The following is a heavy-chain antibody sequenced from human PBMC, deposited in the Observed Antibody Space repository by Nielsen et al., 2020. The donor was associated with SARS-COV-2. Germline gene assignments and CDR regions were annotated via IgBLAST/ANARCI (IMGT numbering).Heavy chain of an antibody. CDR1: GLSFSRYW. CDR2: INQDGSEK. CDR3: AKDYTSSRLRYYFDY. J-gene: IGHJ4*02. D-gene: IGHD2-2*02. Sequence: GESLKISCAASGLSFSRYWMSWVRQAPGKGLEWVANINQDGSEKYYVDSVKGRFTISRDNADNSFYLQMNSLRAEDTAVYYCAKDYTSSRLRYYFDYWGQGTLVTVSS. V-gene: IGHV3-7*04.